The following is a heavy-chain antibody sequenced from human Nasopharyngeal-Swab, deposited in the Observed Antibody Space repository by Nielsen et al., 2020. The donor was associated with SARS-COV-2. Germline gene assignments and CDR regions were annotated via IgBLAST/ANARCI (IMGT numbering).Heavy chain of an antibody. D-gene: IGHD1-26*01. Sequence: GVLKISCAASGFTFSSYWMYWVRQDPGKGLVLVSRIYNDGSVTTYADSAKGRFTISRDNAKNTVYLQMNSLRAEDTAVYYCARADLLLGGSLDIWGQGTTVTVSS. J-gene: IGHJ3*02. CDR2: IYNDGSVT. CDR3: ARADLLLGGSLDI. V-gene: IGHV3-74*03. CDR1: GFTFSSYW.